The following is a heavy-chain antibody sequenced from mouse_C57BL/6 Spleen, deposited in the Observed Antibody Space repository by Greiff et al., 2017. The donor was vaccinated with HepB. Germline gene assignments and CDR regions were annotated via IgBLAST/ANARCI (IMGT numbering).Heavy chain of an antibody. CDR3: ARGYYFDD. V-gene: IGHV1-54*01. J-gene: IGHJ2*01. Sequence: QVQLQHSGAELVRPGTSVKVSCKASGYAFTNYLIEWVKQRPGQGLEWIGVINPGSGGTNYNEKFKGKATLTADKSSSTAYMQLRSLTSEDSAVYYCARGYYFDDWGQGTTLTVSS. CDR1: GYAFTNYL. CDR2: INPGSGGT.